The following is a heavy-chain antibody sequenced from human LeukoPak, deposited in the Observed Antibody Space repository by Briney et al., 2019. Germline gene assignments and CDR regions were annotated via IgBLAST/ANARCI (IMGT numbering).Heavy chain of an antibody. CDR3: ARELIDFHDHTNKGFFDS. J-gene: IGHJ4*02. D-gene: IGHD3/OR15-3a*01. CDR2: MNPNSGNT. V-gene: IGHV1-8*01. Sequence: ASVKVSCKASGYTFTSYDINWVRQATGQGLEWMGWMNPNSGNTGYAQKFQGRVTMTRNTSISTAYMEVSSLRSDDTAVYYCARELIDFHDHTNKGFFDSWGQGTLVTVSS. CDR1: GYTFTSYD.